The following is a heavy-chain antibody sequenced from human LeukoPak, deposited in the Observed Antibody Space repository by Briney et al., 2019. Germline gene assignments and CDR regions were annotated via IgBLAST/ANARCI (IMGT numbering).Heavy chain of an antibody. D-gene: IGHD6-13*01. Sequence: GGSLRLSCAASGFTVSSNYMSWVRHAPRKGLEWVSVIYSDGSTYYADSGKGRFTISRDNSKNTLYLQMNSLRAEDTAVYYCARVGIAAAGTYYFDDWGQGTLVTVS. CDR3: ARVGIAAAGTYYFDD. V-gene: IGHV3-53*01. J-gene: IGHJ4*02. CDR2: IYSDGST. CDR1: GFTVSSNY.